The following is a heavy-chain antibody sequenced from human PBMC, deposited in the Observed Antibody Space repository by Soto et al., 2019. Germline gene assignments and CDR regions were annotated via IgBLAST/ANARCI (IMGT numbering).Heavy chain of an antibody. CDR1: GGSISSGGYS. Sequence: SETLSLTCAVSGGSISSGGYSWSWIRQPPGKGLEWIGYIYHSGSTYYNPSLKSRVTISVDRSKNQFSLKLSSVTAADTAVYYCARDIRYCTNGVCYTGIWFDPWGQGTLVTASA. D-gene: IGHD2-8*01. CDR3: ARDIRYCTNGVCYTGIWFDP. J-gene: IGHJ5*02. CDR2: IYHSGST. V-gene: IGHV4-30-2*01.